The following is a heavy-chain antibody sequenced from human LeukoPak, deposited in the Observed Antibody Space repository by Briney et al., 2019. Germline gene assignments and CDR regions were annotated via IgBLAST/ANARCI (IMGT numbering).Heavy chain of an antibody. V-gene: IGHV4-4*09. J-gene: IGHJ6*03. Sequence: SETPSLTCTVSGGSISSYYWSWIRQPPGKGLEWIGYIYTSGSTNYNSSLKSRVTISVDTSKNQFSLKLSSVTAADTAVYYCAMTGYSGYDWQNYYYYYYMDVWGKGTTVTVSS. D-gene: IGHD5-12*01. CDR3: AMTGYSGYDWQNYYYYYYMDV. CDR1: GGSISSYY. CDR2: IYTSGST.